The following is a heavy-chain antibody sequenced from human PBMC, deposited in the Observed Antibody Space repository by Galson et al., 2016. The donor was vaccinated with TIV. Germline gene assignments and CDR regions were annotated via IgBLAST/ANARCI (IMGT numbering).Heavy chain of an antibody. CDR2: IYGGGST. Sequence: TLSLTCTVSGGSVVGSHYWTWIRQPAGKGLEWIGHIYGGGSTNYNPSLKSRVTISVDTSNNQFSLKLRSVTAADTDVYYCARDVGGEVSAGWELNNWLDPWGHGTLVTVSS. CDR1: GGSVVGSHY. D-gene: IGHD3-10*01. V-gene: IGHV4-61*09. CDR3: ARDVGGEVSAGWELNNWLDP. J-gene: IGHJ5*02.